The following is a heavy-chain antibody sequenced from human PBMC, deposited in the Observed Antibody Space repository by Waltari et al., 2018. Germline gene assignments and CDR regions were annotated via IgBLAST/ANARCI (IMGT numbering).Heavy chain of an antibody. CDR2: IIPIFGTA. CDR3: YYMDV. V-gene: IGHV1-69*15. CDR1: GGTFSSYA. D-gene: IGHD3-10*01. J-gene: IGHJ6*03. Sequence: QVQLVQSGAEVKKPGSSVKVSCKASGGTFSSYAISWVRQAPGQGLEWMGRIIPIFGTANYAQKFQGRVTITADTAVYYCARGAGVPETTSRPYYYYYYMDVWGKGTTVTVSS.